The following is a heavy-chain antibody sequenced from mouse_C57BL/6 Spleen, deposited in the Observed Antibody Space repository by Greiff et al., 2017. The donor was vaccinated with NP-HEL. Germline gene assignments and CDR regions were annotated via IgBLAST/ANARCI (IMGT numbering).Heavy chain of an antibody. CDR1: GFSLTSYG. V-gene: IGHV2-2*01. D-gene: IGHD1-1*01. CDR3: ARMGGSTIYYAMDY. CDR2: IWSGGST. Sequence: VKLVESGPGLVQPSQSLSITCTVSGFSLTSYGVHWVRQSPGKGLEWLGVIWSGGSTDYNAAFISRLSISKDNSKSQVFFKMNSLQADDTAIYYCARMGGSTIYYAMDYWGQGTSVTVSS. J-gene: IGHJ4*01.